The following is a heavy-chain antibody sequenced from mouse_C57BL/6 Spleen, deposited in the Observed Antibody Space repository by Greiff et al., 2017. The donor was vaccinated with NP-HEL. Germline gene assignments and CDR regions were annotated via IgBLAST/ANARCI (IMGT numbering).Heavy chain of an antibody. D-gene: IGHD1-1*01. Sequence: VQLQQSGPELVKPGASVKISCKASGYAFSSSWMNWVKQRPGKGLEWIGRIYPGDGDTNYNGKFKGKATLTADKSSSTAYTQLSSLTSEDSAVYFCATPITTDWGQGTTLTVSS. CDR3: ATPITTD. J-gene: IGHJ2*01. V-gene: IGHV1-82*01. CDR2: IYPGDGDT. CDR1: GYAFSSSW.